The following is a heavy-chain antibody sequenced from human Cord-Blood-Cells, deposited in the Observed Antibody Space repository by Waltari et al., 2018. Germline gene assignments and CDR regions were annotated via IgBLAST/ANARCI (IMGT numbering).Heavy chain of an antibody. CDR3: ARDSRGGPTHP. V-gene: IGHV4-59*01. Sequence: QVQLQESGPGLVKPSETLSPTCPVSGGSISSYYSSWIRQPPGKGLEWIGYIYYSGSTNYNPSLKSRVTISVDTSKNQFSLKLSSVTAADTAVYYCARDSRGGPTHPWGQGTLVTVSS. CDR2: IYYSGST. CDR1: GGSISSYY. D-gene: IGHD3-10*01. J-gene: IGHJ5*02.